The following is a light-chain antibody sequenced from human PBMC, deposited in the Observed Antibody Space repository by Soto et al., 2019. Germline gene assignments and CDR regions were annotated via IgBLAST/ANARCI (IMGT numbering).Light chain of an antibody. J-gene: IGLJ2*01. CDR2: SND. CDR3: AAWDDSLSGPA. V-gene: IGLV1-44*01. Sequence: QSVLTQPPSASGTPGQRVTMSCSGGGSNIGSNTVNWYQQLPGTAPRLIMHSNDQRPSGVPDRFSGSKSGTSASLAISDLQSKDEADYYCAAWDDSLSGPAFGGGTKVTVL. CDR1: GSNIGSNT.